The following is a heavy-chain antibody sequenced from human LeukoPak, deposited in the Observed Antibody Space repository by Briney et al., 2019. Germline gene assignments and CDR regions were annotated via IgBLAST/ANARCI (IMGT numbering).Heavy chain of an antibody. CDR1: GFTVSSNS. V-gene: IGHV3-7*01. CDR3: ARCDWHYYYYYMDV. J-gene: IGHJ6*03. Sequence: GSLRLSCTVSGFTVSSNSMSWVRQAPGKGPEWVANIKQDESEKYSVDSVKGRFTISRDNAKNSLYLQMNSLRAEDTAVYYCARCDWHYYYYYMDVWGKGTTVTVSS. CDR2: IKQDESEK. D-gene: IGHD2-21*01.